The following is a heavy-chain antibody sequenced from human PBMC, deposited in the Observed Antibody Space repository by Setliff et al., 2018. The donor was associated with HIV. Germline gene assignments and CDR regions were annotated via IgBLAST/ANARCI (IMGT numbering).Heavy chain of an antibody. CDR2: IYWNNNK. V-gene: IGHV2-5*01. J-gene: IGHJ4*02. D-gene: IGHD1-1*01. CDR1: GLSLSTSGVG. CDR3: AYSGRQLRRPYFDF. Sequence: SGATLVNPTQTLTMTCTFSGLSLSTSGVGVGWIRQSPGKALEWLAFIYWNNNKHYSTSLKSRLTVTKDTSKNRVVFTMTNMDPVGTATYYCAYSGRQLRRPYFDFCGQGTPVTVSS.